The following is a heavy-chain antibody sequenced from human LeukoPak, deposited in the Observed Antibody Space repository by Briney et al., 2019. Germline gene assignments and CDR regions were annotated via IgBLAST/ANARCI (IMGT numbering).Heavy chain of an antibody. CDR3: ARDREGT. D-gene: IGHD1-26*01. J-gene: IGHJ4*02. V-gene: IGHV3-53*01. CDR1: LFTVSNNY. CDR2: IYSGGAT. Sequence: SLRLSCASSLFTVSNNYMRWVRQAPGKGLEWVSSIYSGGATKYADSVKGRFTISRDNSKNTLYLQMNSLRPEDTAVYYCARDREGTWGQGTLVTVSS.